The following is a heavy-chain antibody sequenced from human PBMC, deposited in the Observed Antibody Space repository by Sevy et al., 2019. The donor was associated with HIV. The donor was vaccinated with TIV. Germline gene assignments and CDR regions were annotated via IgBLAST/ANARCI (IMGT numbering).Heavy chain of an antibody. V-gene: IGHV3-30*02. CDR3: GKGGAKDIVGAGGVGG. J-gene: IGHJ4*02. CDR2: IRYDGSNK. Sequence: GGSLRLSCAASGFTFSSYGMHWVRQAPGKGLEWVAFIRYDGSNKYYADSVKGRFTISRDNSKNTLYLQMNSLRAEDRAVYYCGKGGAKDIVGAGGVGGWGQGTLVTVSS. CDR1: GFTFSSYG. D-gene: IGHD1-26*01.